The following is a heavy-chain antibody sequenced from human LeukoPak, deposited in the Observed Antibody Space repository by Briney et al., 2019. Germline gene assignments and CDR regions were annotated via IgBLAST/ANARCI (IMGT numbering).Heavy chain of an antibody. V-gene: IGHV4-39*02. CDR2: IYYGGST. J-gene: IGHJ2*01. Sequence: SETLSLTCTASGGTISSSGYYWGWIRQPPGKGLEWIGSIYYGGSTYYNPSLKSRVTISVDTAKNHFSLNLSSVTAADTAVYYCAKDSLLGAYWYFDLWGRGTLVTVSS. CDR3: AKDSLLGAYWYFDL. D-gene: IGHD3-16*01. CDR1: GGTISSSGYY.